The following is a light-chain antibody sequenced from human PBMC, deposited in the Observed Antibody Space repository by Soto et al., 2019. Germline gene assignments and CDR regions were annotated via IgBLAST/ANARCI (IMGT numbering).Light chain of an antibody. J-gene: IGLJ2*01. CDR3: QTWATGIVV. CDR1: SGNSYYA. CDR2: VNSDGSH. Sequence: QPVLTQSPSASASLGASVKLTCTLNSGNSYYAIAWHRQQPQKGPRYLMKVNSDGSHTKGDGIPDRFSGSSSGAERYLIISSLQSDDEADYYCQTWATGIVVFGGGTQLTVL. V-gene: IGLV4-69*01.